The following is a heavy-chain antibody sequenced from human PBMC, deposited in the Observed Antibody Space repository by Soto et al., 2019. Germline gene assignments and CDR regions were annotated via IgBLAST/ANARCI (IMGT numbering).Heavy chain of an antibody. V-gene: IGHV1-3*01. CDR1: GYTFTTFA. J-gene: IGHJ6*02. D-gene: IGHD1-26*01. Sequence: GASVKVSCKASGYTFTTFAMHWVRLAPGQRLEWVGWINSVTGDTKYSQKFQGRVTITRDTSASTVYMELNSLGSQDTAVYYCASDLVGASDSYGLDVWGQGTPVTVSS. CDR2: INSVTGDT. CDR3: ASDLVGASDSYGLDV.